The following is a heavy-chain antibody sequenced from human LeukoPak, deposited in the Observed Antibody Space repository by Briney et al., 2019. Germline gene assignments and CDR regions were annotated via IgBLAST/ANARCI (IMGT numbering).Heavy chain of an antibody. CDR2: ISYDGSGQ. V-gene: IGHV3-30-3*01. CDR3: ARDGIAAAGYYFDF. D-gene: IGHD6-13*01. J-gene: IGHJ4*02. Sequence: GGSLRLSCAASGFTFSSYAMHWVRQAPGKGLEWVALISYDGSGQYYTESVKGRFTISRDNAKNSLYLQMNSLRVEDTAVYYCARDGIAAAGYYFDFWGQGTLVTVSS. CDR1: GFTFSSYA.